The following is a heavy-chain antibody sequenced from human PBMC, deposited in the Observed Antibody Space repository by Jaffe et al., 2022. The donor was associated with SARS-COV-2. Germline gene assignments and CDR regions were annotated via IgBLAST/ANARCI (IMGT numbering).Heavy chain of an antibody. J-gene: IGHJ4*02. Sequence: QVQLQQWGAGLLKPSETLSLTCAVYGGSFSGYYWSWIRQPPGKGLEWIGEINHSGSTNYNPSLKSRVTISVDTSKNQFSLKLSSVTAADTAVYYCARTTTLGYCSGGSCYSFDYWGQGTLVTVSS. CDR1: GGSFSGYY. D-gene: IGHD2-15*01. CDR2: INHSGST. CDR3: ARTTTLGYCSGGSCYSFDY. V-gene: IGHV4-34*01.